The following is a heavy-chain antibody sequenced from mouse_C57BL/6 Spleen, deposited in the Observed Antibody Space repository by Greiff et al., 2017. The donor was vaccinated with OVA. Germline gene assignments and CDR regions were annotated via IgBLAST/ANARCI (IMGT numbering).Heavy chain of an antibody. Sequence: QVQLKQSGAELVKPGASVKISCKASGYAFSSYWMNWVKQRPGKGLEWIGQLYPGDGDTNYNGKFKGKATLTADKSSSTAYMQLSSLTSEDSAVYFCARGPLYYYGSSYAMDYWGQGTSVTVSS. J-gene: IGHJ4*01. V-gene: IGHV1-80*01. D-gene: IGHD1-1*01. CDR3: ARGPLYYYGSSYAMDY. CDR2: LYPGDGDT. CDR1: GYAFSSYW.